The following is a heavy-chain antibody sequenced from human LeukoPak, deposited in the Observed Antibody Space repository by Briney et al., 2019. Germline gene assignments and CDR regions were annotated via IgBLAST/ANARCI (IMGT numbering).Heavy chain of an antibody. V-gene: IGHV4-59*10. CDR3: ARGVLLWFGPPGPSDP. Sequence: SETLSLTCAVYGGSFSGYYWSWIRQPAGKGLEWIGRIYTSGSTNYNPSLKSRVTISVDTSKNQFSLKLSSVTAADTAVYYCARGVLLWFGPPGPSDPWGQGTLVTVSS. J-gene: IGHJ5*02. CDR1: GGSFSGYY. D-gene: IGHD3-10*01. CDR2: IYTSGST.